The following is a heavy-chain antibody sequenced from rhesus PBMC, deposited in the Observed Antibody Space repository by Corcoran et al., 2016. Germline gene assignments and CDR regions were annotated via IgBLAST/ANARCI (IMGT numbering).Heavy chain of an antibody. V-gene: IGHV4-173*01. J-gene: IGHJ4*01. D-gene: IGHD3-34*01. CDR1: GGSISSNY. Sequence: QLQLQESGPGLVKPSETLSLTCAVSGGSISSNYWSWIRQPPWKGVELIGSISGSGGSTDYNPSLTMRVTSSTDTSKNQFSLKLSSVTAADTAVYYCARDRWGEYKSDYWGQGVLVTVSS. CDR3: ARDRWGEYKSDY. CDR2: ISGSGGST.